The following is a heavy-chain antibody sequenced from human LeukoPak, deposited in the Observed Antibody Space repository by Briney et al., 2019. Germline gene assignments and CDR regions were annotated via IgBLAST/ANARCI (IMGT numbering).Heavy chain of an antibody. D-gene: IGHD3-3*01. J-gene: IGHJ4*02. Sequence: RSSETLSLTCTVSGGSISSYYLSWIRQPPGKGLEWIGYIYYSGSTNYNPSLKSRVTISVDTSKNQFSLKLSSVTAADTAVYYCARAYYDFWSGYQYYFHYWGQGTLVTVSS. CDR1: GGSISSYY. CDR2: IYYSGST. CDR3: ARAYYDFWSGYQYYFHY. V-gene: IGHV4-59*01.